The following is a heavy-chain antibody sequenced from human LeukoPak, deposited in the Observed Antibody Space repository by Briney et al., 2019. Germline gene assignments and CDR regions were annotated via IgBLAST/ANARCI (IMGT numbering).Heavy chain of an antibody. V-gene: IGHV3-53*01. CDR2: VYTDGNI. J-gene: IGHJ4*02. Sequence: GGSLRLSCTASGFTVSDNYMNWVRQAPGKGLEWVSVVYTDGNIYYADSVKGRFTISKDTSKNTVDLLMNNVRAEDTALYYCAKGKFGDPLNYWGQGTLVTVSS. CDR3: AKGKFGDPLNY. CDR1: GFTVSDNY. D-gene: IGHD3-10*01.